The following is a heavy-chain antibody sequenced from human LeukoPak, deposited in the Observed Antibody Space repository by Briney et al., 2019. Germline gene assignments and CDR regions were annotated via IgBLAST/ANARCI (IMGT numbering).Heavy chain of an antibody. D-gene: IGHD5-18*01. J-gene: IGHJ6*03. V-gene: IGHV5-51*01. Sequence: GESLKISCKGSGYSFTSYWIGWVRQMPGKGLEWMGIIYPGDSDTRYSPSLQGQVTISADKSISTAYLQWSSLKASDTAMYYCARYIPVTAMVTVYYYYMDVWGKGTTVTVSS. CDR3: ARYIPVTAMVTVYYYYMDV. CDR1: GYSFTSYW. CDR2: IYPGDSDT.